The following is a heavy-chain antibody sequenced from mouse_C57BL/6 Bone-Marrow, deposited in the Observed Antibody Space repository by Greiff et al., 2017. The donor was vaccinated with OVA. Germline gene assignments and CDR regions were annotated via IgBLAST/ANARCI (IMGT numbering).Heavy chain of an antibody. CDR2: IDPANGNT. V-gene: IGHV14-3*01. CDR3: ASFDYYGSSYCWYFDV. D-gene: IGHD1-1*01. J-gene: IGHJ1*03. CDR1: GFNIKNTY. Sequence: EVQLQQSVAELVRPGASVKLSCTASGFNIKNTYMHWVKQRPEQGLEWIGRIDPANGNTKYAPKFQGKATITADTSSNTAYLQLSSLTSEDTAIYYCASFDYYGSSYCWYFDVWGTGTTVTVSS.